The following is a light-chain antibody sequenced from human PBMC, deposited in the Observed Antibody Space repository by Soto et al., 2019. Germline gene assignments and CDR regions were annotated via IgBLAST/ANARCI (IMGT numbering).Light chain of an antibody. V-gene: IGKV1-33*01. CDR3: QQYDNLPPRT. CDR2: DAS. CDR1: QDISNY. Sequence: DIQMTQSPSSLSASVGDRVTITCQASQDISNYLNWYQQKPGKAPKLLIYDASNLETGVPSRFSGSGSGTDFTFTISSLQPEDIATYYCQQYDNLPPRTFGQGTKVEIK. J-gene: IGKJ1*01.